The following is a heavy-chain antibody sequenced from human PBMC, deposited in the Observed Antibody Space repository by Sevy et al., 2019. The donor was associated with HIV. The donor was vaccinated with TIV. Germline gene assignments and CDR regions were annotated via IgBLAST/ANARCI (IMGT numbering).Heavy chain of an antibody. CDR2: ISSSSSTI. V-gene: IGHV3-48*01. J-gene: IGHJ4*02. CDR1: GFTFSSYS. D-gene: IGHD3-3*01. CDR3: ARAGIGSYDFWSGYFDY. Sequence: GGSLRLSCAASGFTFSSYSMNWVRQAPGKGLEWVSYISSSSSTIQYADSVKGRFNISRDNAKNSLYLQMNSLRAEDKAVYYCARAGIGSYDFWSGYFDYWGQGTLVTVSS.